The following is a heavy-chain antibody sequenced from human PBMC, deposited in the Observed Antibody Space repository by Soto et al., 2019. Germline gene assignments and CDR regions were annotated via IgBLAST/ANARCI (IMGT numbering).Heavy chain of an antibody. V-gene: IGHV4-30-4*02. CDR3: ARKRPSTVVTPNWFDP. Sequence: SDTLSLTCTVSGGSISSGDYYWSWIRQPPGKGLEWIGYIYYSGSTYYNPSLKSRVTISVDTSKNQFSLKLSSVTAADTAVYYCARKRPSTVVTPNWFDPWGQGTLVTVSS. J-gene: IGHJ5*02. CDR1: GGSISSGDYY. CDR2: IYYSGST. D-gene: IGHD4-17*01.